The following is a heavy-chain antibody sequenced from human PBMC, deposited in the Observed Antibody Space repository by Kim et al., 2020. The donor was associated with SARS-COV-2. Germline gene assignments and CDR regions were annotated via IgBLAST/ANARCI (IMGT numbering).Heavy chain of an antibody. Sequence: SETLSLTCTLSGGSISSYYWSWIRQPPGKGLEWIGYIYYSGSTNYNPSLKSRVTISVDTSKNQFSLKLSSVTAADTAVYYCARGFGYSSGWDPRRFDYWG. J-gene: IGHJ4*01. CDR1: GGSISSYY. CDR2: IYYSGST. CDR3: ARGFGYSSGWDPRRFDY. D-gene: IGHD6-19*01. V-gene: IGHV4-59*01.